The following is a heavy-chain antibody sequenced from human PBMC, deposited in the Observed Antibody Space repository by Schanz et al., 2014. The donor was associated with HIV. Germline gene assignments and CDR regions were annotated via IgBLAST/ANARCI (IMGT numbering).Heavy chain of an antibody. CDR3: ARDKSGSSWYDS. CDR2: IIPVFGTT. CDR1: GGTFMTYA. Sequence: QVQLVQSGAEVKKPGASVKVACKASGGTFMTYAISWVRQAPGQGLEWMGGIIPVFGTTNYAQKFQDRVTITADKSTSTAYMDLSSLTSEDTAVYYCARDKSGSSWYDSWGQGTLVTVSS. D-gene: IGHD6-13*01. J-gene: IGHJ5*01. V-gene: IGHV1-69*06.